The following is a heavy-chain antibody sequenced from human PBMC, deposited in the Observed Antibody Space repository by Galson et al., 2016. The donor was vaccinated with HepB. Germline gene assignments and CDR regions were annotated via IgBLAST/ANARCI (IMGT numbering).Heavy chain of an antibody. Sequence: SLRLSCAVHGFTFSTYSMNWVRQAPGKGLEWVSYISSSSSTIYYADSVQGRFTISRDNAKNSLYLQMNSLRDEDTAVYYCATSLAARLHFYYYYGIDVWGQGATVTVSS. CDR2: ISSSSSTI. V-gene: IGHV3-48*02. J-gene: IGHJ6*02. D-gene: IGHD6-6*01. CDR1: GFTFSTYS. CDR3: ATSLAARLHFYYYYGIDV.